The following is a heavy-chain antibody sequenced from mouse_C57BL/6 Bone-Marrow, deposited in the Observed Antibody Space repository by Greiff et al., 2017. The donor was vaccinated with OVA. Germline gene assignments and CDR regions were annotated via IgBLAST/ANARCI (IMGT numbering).Heavy chain of an antibody. V-gene: IGHV1-9*01. J-gene: IGHJ3*01. Sequence: VMLVESGAELLKPGASVKLSCKATGYTFTGYWIEWVKQRPGHGLEWIGEILPGSGSTNYNEKFKGKATFTADTSSNTAYMQLSSLTTEDSAIYYCARQGALYYYGSSWFAYWGQGTLVTVSA. CDR3: ARQGALYYYGSSWFAY. D-gene: IGHD1-1*01. CDR1: GYTFTGYW. CDR2: ILPGSGST.